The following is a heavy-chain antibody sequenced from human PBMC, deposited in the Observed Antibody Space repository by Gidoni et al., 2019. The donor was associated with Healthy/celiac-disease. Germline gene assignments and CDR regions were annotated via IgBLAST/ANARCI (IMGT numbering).Heavy chain of an antibody. CDR1: GFTLRRYA. Sequence: EVQLLESGGGLVQPGGSLSLSCAASGFTLRRYAMSWVRQAPGKGLGWVSAIRGSGGSTYYADSVKGRFTISRDNSKNTLYLQMNSLRAEDTAVYYCAKTVDFWSGYYSYYFDYWGQGTLVTVSS. CDR2: IRGSGGST. V-gene: IGHV3-23*01. CDR3: AKTVDFWSGYYSYYFDY. D-gene: IGHD3-3*01. J-gene: IGHJ4*02.